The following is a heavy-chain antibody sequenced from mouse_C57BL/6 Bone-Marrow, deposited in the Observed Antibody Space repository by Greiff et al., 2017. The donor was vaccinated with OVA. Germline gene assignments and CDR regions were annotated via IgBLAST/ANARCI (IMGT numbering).Heavy chain of an antibody. D-gene: IGHD2-3*01. Sequence: VMLVESGPGLVQPSQSLSITCTVSGFSLTSYGVHWVRQSPGKGLEWLGVIWSGGSTDYNAAFISRLSISKDNSKSQVFFKMNSLQADDTAIYYCARDPIYDGYYYFDDWGQGTTLTVSS. V-gene: IGHV2-2*01. CDR2: IWSGGST. CDR1: GFSLTSYG. J-gene: IGHJ2*01. CDR3: ARDPIYDGYYYFDD.